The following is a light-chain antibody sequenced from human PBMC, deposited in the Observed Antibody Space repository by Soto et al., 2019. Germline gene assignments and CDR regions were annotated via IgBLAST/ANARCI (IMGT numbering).Light chain of an antibody. CDR3: SSYAGSLVV. Sequence: QSALTQPPSASGSPGQSVTISCTGTSSDVGGYNYVSWYRQHPGKAPKVMIYEVSKRPSGVPDRFSGSKSGNTASLTVSGLQAEDEADYYCSSYAGSLVVFGGGTKVTVL. J-gene: IGLJ2*01. V-gene: IGLV2-8*01. CDR2: EVS. CDR1: SSDVGGYNY.